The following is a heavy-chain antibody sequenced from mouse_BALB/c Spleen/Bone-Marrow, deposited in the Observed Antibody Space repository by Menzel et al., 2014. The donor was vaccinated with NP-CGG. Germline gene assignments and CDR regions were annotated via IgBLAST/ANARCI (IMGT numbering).Heavy chain of an antibody. D-gene: IGHD2-14*01. V-gene: IGHV1-80*01. CDR3: AVYYRYALDY. J-gene: IGHJ2*01. CDR1: GYAFGAYW. Sequence: VKLVESGAELVRPGSSVKISCKASGYAFGAYWMNWVRQRPGQGLEWIGQLFPGDGDTNYNGKFKGKVILTADKSSSTAYMQLSSLTSEDSAVYFCAVYYRYALDYWGQGTTLTVSS. CDR2: LFPGDGDT.